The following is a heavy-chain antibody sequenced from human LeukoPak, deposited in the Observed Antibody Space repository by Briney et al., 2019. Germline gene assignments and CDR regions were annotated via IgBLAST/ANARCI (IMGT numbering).Heavy chain of an antibody. CDR2: VSSDGGST. CDR3: VKTGRFSSSWLDN. V-gene: IGHV3-64D*09. Sequence: RGSLRLSCSTSGFTFSNFAMHWVRQAPGKGLEFVSAVSSDGGSTFYTDSVKGRFTISRDNSKGTLYLQMSSLRPEDTAVYYCVKTGRFSSSWLDNWGQGTLVTVSS. D-gene: IGHD6-13*01. J-gene: IGHJ4*02. CDR1: GFTFSNFA.